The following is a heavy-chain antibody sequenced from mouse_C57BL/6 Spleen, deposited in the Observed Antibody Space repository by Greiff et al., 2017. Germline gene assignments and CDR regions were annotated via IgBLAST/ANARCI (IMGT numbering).Heavy chain of an antibody. V-gene: IGHV1-7*01. D-gene: IGHD2-10*01. CDR2: ITPSSGYT. CDR3: ARSLQGYFDY. J-gene: IGHJ2*01. CDR1: GFTFTSYW. Sequence: VERVESGAELAKPGASVKLSCKASGFTFTSYWMHWVQQRPGQGLEWIGYITPSSGYTKYNQKFKGKATLTADKSSSTAYMQLSNLTYEDSAVYYCARSLQGYFDYWGQGTTLTVSS.